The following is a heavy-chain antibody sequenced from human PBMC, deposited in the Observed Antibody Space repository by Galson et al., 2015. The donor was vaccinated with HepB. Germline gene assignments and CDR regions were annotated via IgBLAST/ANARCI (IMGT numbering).Heavy chain of an antibody. CDR1: GFTFSGSA. V-gene: IGHV3-73*01. CDR3: TRLRDLSGYSSR. CDR2: IRSKGNNYAT. J-gene: IGHJ4*02. Sequence: SLRLSCAASGFTFSGSAIHWVRQASGKGPEWVGRIRSKGNNYATSYVPSLKGRFTISRDDSKNMAYLHMKSLKTEGTAVYYCTRLRDLSGYSSRWGQGTLVTVSS. D-gene: IGHD6-13*01.